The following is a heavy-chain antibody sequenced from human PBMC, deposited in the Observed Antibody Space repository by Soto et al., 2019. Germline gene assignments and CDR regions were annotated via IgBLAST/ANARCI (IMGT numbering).Heavy chain of an antibody. Sequence: GGSLRLSCAASGFTFSGSAMHWVRQASGKGLEWFGRIRSKANSYTTAYAASVKGRFTISRDDSKNTAYLQMNSLKTEDTAVYYCTGGRYDFWSGYLAYGMDVWGQGTTVTVSS. D-gene: IGHD3-3*01. CDR1: GFTFSGSA. CDR3: TGGRYDFWSGYLAYGMDV. J-gene: IGHJ6*02. V-gene: IGHV3-73*01. CDR2: IRSKANSYTT.